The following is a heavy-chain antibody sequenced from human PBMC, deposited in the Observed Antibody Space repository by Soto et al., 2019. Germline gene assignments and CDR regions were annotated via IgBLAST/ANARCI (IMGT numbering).Heavy chain of an antibody. Sequence: EVQLLESGGGLVQPGGSLRLSCVASGLTFSRYIMTWVRQAPGKGLEWVSTINSNGGSTYYADSVKGRFTISRDNSKNSLYLQMNGLRAEDTAVYFCARVPDLDYCCRTSCLYYFDYWGQGALVTVSS. J-gene: IGHJ4*02. CDR2: INSNGGST. D-gene: IGHD2-2*01. CDR1: GLTFSRYI. CDR3: ARVPDLDYCCRTSCLYYFDY. V-gene: IGHV3-23*01.